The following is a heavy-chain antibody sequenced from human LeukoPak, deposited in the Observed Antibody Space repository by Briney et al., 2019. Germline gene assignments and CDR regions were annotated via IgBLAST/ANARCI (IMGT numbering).Heavy chain of an antibody. CDR3: AKRGVVIRVILVGFHKEAYYFDS. J-gene: IGHJ4*02. V-gene: IGHV3-23*01. Sequence: GRSLRLSCAASGFTFSSYGMSWVRQAPGKGLEWVAGISGSGGSTNYADAVKGRFTISRDNAKNTLFLQMNSLRAEDTAVYFCAKRGVVIRVILVGFHKEAYYFDSWGQGALVTVSS. CDR1: GFTFSSYG. D-gene: IGHD3-22*01. CDR2: ISGSGGST.